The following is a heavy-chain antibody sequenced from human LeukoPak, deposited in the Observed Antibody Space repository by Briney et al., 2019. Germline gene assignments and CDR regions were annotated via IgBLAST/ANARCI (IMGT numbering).Heavy chain of an antibody. CDR2: FDPEDGET. CDR1: GYTLTELS. D-gene: IGHD2-21*02. CDR3: ARSHCGGDCYNYMDV. Sequence: GASVKVSCKVSGYTLTELSMHWVRQAPGKGLEWMGGFDPEDGETIYTQKFQGRVTMTEDTSTDTAYMELSSLRSDDTAVYYCARSHCGGDCYNYMDVWGKGTTVTISS. J-gene: IGHJ6*03. V-gene: IGHV1-24*01.